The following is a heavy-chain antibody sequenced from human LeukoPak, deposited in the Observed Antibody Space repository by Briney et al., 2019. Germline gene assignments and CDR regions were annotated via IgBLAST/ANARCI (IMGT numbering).Heavy chain of an antibody. CDR3: ARQPLVKYGMDV. D-gene: IGHD2-2*01. J-gene: IGHJ6*02. Sequence: SETLSLTCTVSGGSISSGGYYWSWIRQHPGKGLEWIGYIYYSGSTYYNPSLKSRVTISVDTSKNQFSLKLSSVTAADTAVYYCARQPLVKYGMDVWGQGTTVTVSS. V-gene: IGHV4-31*03. CDR1: GGSISSGGYY. CDR2: IYYSGST.